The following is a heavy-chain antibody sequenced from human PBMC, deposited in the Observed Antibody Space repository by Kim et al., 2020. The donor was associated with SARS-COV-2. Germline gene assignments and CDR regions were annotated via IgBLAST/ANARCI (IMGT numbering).Heavy chain of an antibody. V-gene: IGHV1-18*04. J-gene: IGHJ6*02. CDR2: ISAYNGNT. CDR1: GYTFTSYG. D-gene: IGHD1-26*01. Sequence: ASVKVSCKASGYTFTSYGISWVRQAPGQGLEWMGWISAYNGNTNYAQKLQGRVTMTTDTSTSTAYMELRSLRSDDTAVYYCARDRFGDSGSYYYYYGMDVWGQGTTVTVSS. CDR3: ARDRFGDSGSYYYYYGMDV.